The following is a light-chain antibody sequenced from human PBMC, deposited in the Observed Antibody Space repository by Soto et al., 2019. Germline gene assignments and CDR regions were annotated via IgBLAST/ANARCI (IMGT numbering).Light chain of an antibody. CDR3: QQSNNHPIS. Sequence: IQVTQSPSSISASVGDRATIICRASQAVNSWLAWFQQKPGMAPKLVIYDVSSLQSGVPSRFSGSGSGTEFTLTISSLQPEDFATYYCQQSNNHPISFGQGTRLEIK. CDR1: QAVNSW. J-gene: IGKJ5*01. V-gene: IGKV1-12*01. CDR2: DVS.